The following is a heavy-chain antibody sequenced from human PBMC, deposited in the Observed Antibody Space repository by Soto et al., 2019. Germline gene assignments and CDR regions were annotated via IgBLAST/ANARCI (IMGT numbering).Heavy chain of an antibody. J-gene: IGHJ5*02. CDR3: ARGTTDYDFWSGYYQYNWFDP. V-gene: IGHV3-30-3*01. CDR2: ISYDGSNK. CDR1: GFTFSSYA. D-gene: IGHD3-3*01. Sequence: GGSLRLSCAASGFTFSSYAMHWVRQAPGKGLEWVAVISYDGSNKYYADSVKGRFTISRDNSKNTLYLQMNSLRAEDTAVYYCARGTTDYDFWSGYYQYNWFDPWGQGTLVTVSS.